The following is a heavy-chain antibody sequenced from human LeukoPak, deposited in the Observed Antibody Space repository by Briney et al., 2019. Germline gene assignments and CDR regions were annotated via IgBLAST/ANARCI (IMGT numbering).Heavy chain of an antibody. V-gene: IGHV3-23*01. J-gene: IGHJ6*03. Sequence: PGGTLRLSCAASGFTFSSYGMSWVRQAPGKGLEWVSAISGSGGSTYYADSVKGRFTISRDNSKNTLYLQMNSLRAEDTAVYYCARDPGYCSGGSCQYYYYYMDVWGKGTTVTVSS. CDR3: ARDPGYCSGGSCQYYYYYMDV. CDR2: ISGSGGST. CDR1: GFTFSSYG. D-gene: IGHD2-15*01.